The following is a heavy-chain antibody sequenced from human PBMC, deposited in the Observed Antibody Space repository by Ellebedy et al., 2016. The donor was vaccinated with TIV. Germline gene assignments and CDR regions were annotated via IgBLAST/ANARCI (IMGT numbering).Heavy chain of an antibody. CDR3: ATVTAVARVVFWFDP. Sequence: ASVKVSCKVSGYTLTELSMHWVRQAPGKGLEWMGGFDPEDGETIYAQKFQGRVTMTEDTSTDAAYMELSSLRSEDTAVYYCATVTAVARVVFWFDPWGQGTLVTVSS. V-gene: IGHV1-24*01. CDR1: GYTLTELS. CDR2: FDPEDGET. D-gene: IGHD6-19*01. J-gene: IGHJ5*02.